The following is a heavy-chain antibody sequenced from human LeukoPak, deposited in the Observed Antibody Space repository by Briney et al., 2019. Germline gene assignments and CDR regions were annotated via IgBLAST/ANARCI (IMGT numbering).Heavy chain of an antibody. Sequence: PSETLSLTCTVSGASISSDYWSWIRQAPGKGLEWIGDIYYSGATNYNFSLQSRVTISVDTSKNQFSLNLISVTAADTAVYYCARHLKEYYYYGMDVWGQGTTVTVSS. CDR1: GASISSDY. CDR3: ARHLKEYYYYGMDV. J-gene: IGHJ6*02. V-gene: IGHV4-59*08. CDR2: IYYSGAT.